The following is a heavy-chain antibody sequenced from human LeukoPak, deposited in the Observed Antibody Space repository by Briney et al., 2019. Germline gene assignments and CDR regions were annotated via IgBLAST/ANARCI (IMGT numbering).Heavy chain of an antibody. CDR1: GGSFSGYY. J-gene: IGHJ4*02. CDR3: ARGARITMIVVVKGKYYFDY. D-gene: IGHD3-22*01. Sequence: PSETLSLTCAVYGGSFSGYYWSWIRQPPGKGLEWIGEINHSGSTNYNPSLKSRVTISVDTSKNQFSLKLSSVTAADTAVYYCARGARITMIVVVKGKYYFDYWGQGTLVTVSS. V-gene: IGHV4-34*01. CDR2: INHSGST.